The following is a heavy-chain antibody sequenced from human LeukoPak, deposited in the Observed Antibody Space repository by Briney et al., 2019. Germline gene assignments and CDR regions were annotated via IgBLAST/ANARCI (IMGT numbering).Heavy chain of an antibody. D-gene: IGHD5-24*01. V-gene: IGHV5-51*01. CDR2: IYPGDSDT. Sequence: KDGESLKISCKGSGYSFTSYWIGWVRQTPGKGLEWMEIIYPGDSDTRYSPSFQGQVTISADKSISTAYLQWSSLKASDTAMYYCARHLGDGYNSGYYYYYGMDVWGQGTTVTVSS. CDR1: GYSFTSYW. CDR3: ARHLGDGYNSGYYYYYGMDV. J-gene: IGHJ6*02.